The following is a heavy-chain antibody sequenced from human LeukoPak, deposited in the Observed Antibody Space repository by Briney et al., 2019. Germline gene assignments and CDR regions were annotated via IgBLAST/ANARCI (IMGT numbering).Heavy chain of an antibody. V-gene: IGHV3-23*01. Sequence: GGSLRLSCAASGFTFSSYAMSWIRQAPGKGLEWVSSITGSGGSTYYADSVKGRFTISRDSSKSTLYLQMNSLRAEDTAVYYCARDRGSYSFDYWGQGTLVTVSS. D-gene: IGHD1-26*01. CDR2: ITGSGGST. J-gene: IGHJ4*02. CDR1: GFTFSSYA. CDR3: ARDRGSYSFDY.